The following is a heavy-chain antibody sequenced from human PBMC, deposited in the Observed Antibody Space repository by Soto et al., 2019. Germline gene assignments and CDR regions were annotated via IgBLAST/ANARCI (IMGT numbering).Heavy chain of an antibody. Sequence: SQTLSLTCAISGDSVSSNSAAWNWIRQSPSRGLEWLGRTYYRSKWYNDYAVSVKSRITINPDTSKNQFSLQLNSVTPEYTAVYYCARDVIVVVPAAMYYYYYYMDVWGKGTGHRLL. D-gene: IGHD2-2*01. CDR3: ARDVIVVVPAAMYYYYYYMDV. J-gene: IGHJ6*03. CDR1: GDSVSSNSAA. V-gene: IGHV6-1*01. CDR2: TYYRSKWYN.